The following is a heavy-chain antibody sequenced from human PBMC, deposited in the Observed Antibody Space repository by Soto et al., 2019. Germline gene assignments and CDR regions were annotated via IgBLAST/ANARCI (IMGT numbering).Heavy chain of an antibody. CDR1: GFTFSGSA. CDR3: TRHVPYSSGWYYAFDI. CDR2: IRSKANSYAT. J-gene: IGHJ3*02. Sequence: EVQLVESGGGLVQPGGSLKLSCAASGFTFSGSAMHWVRQASGKGLEWVGRIRSKANSYATAYAASVKGRLTISRDDSKNTAYLQMNSLKSEDTAVYYCTRHVPYSSGWYYAFDIWGQGTMVTVSS. V-gene: IGHV3-73*01. D-gene: IGHD6-19*01.